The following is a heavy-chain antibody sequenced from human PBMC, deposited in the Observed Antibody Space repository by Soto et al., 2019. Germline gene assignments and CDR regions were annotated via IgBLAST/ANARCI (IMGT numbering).Heavy chain of an antibody. V-gene: IGHV3-72*01. D-gene: IGHD1-26*01. Sequence: EVQLVESGGGLVQPGGSQRLSCVASGFTFSDHYMDWVRQAPGKGLEWVGRIRNKANSYTTDYAASVKGRFTISRDDSKDSLYLQMNSLKTEDTAIYYCARDRGKGAYFDYWGHGTLATVSS. CDR3: ARDRGKGAYFDY. CDR1: GFTFSDHY. CDR2: IRNKANSYTT. J-gene: IGHJ4*01.